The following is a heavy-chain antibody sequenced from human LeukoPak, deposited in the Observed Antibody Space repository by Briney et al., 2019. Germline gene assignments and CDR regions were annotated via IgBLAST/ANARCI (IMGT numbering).Heavy chain of an antibody. Sequence: SETLSLTCTVSGGSISYYYWSWIRQPPGKGLEWIGYIYYSGSTNYNPSLESRVTISVDTSKNQFSLKLSSVTAADTAVYYCARITYGDNHFDIWGQGTMVTVSS. V-gene: IGHV4-59*01. D-gene: IGHD4-23*01. CDR2: IYYSGST. CDR1: GGSISYYY. J-gene: IGHJ3*02. CDR3: ARITYGDNHFDI.